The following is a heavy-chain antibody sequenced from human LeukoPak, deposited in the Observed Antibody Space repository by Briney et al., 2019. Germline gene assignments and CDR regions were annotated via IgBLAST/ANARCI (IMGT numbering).Heavy chain of an antibody. J-gene: IGHJ5*02. D-gene: IGHD6-25*01. CDR3: ARDKNDRPGYSSGSSDDP. V-gene: IGHV3-33*01. Sequence: PGGSLRLSCAASGFTFSSYGMHWVRQAPGKGLEWVAVIWYDGSNKYYADSVKGRFTISRDNSKNTLYLQMNSLRAEDTAVYYCARDKNDRPGYSSGSSDDPWGQGTLVTVSS. CDR2: IWYDGSNK. CDR1: GFTFSSYG.